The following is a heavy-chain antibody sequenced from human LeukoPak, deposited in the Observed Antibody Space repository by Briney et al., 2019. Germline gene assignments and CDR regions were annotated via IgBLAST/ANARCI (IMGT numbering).Heavy chain of an antibody. J-gene: IGHJ4*02. Sequence: GGSLRLSCAASGFTFGDYAMPWVRQAPGKGLEWVSGISWNSGSIGYADSVKGRFTISRDNAKNSLYLQMNSLRAEDTALYYCAKDTNPDYGGNSIFGYWGQGTLVTVSS. D-gene: IGHD4-23*01. CDR2: ISWNSGSI. CDR1: GFTFGDYA. CDR3: AKDTNPDYGGNSIFGY. V-gene: IGHV3-9*01.